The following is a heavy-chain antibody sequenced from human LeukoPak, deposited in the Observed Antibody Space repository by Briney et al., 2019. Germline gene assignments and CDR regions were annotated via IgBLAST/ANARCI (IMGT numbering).Heavy chain of an antibody. V-gene: IGHV3-30-3*01. Sequence: PGRSLRLSCAASGFTFSSYAMHWVRQAPGKGLEWVAVISYDGSNKYYADSVKGRFTISRDNSKNTLYLQMNSLRAEDTAVYYCASDRYYDILTGYFGAFDIWGQGTMVTVSS. CDR1: GFTFSSYA. J-gene: IGHJ3*02. CDR2: ISYDGSNK. CDR3: ASDRYYDILTGYFGAFDI. D-gene: IGHD3-9*01.